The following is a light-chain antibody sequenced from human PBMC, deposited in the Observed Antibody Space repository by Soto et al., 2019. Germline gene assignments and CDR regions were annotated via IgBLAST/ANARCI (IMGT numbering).Light chain of an antibody. CDR2: DVS. V-gene: IGLV2-14*03. CDR1: SSDVGGYDS. CDR3: SSYTSSSSRV. J-gene: IGLJ7*01. Sequence: QSALTQPASVSGSPGQSSTISCTGASSDVGGYDSVSWYQQHPGKAPQLMIFDVSNRPSGVSSRFSGSKSGNTASLSISGLQTEDEAKYYCSSYTSSSSRVFGGGTQLTVL.